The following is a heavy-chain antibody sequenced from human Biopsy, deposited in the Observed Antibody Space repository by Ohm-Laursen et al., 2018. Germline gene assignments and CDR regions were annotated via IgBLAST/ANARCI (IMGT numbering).Heavy chain of an antibody. CDR3: ARGSNDFGGLYFPR. J-gene: IGHJ4*02. Sequence: GTLSLTCTVSGRSFTGHYRSWIRQPPGKGLECIGHISYTGYTSYNASLKSRVTNSVDTSRNHFSLRLSSLTAADPAVYYCARGSNDFGGLYFPRWGQGTLLTVSS. CDR1: GRSFTGHY. V-gene: IGHV4-59*11. CDR2: ISYTGYT. D-gene: IGHD4-23*01.